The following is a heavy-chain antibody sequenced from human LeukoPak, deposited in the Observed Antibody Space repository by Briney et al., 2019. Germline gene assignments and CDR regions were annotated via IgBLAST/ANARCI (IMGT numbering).Heavy chain of an antibody. J-gene: IGHJ4*02. D-gene: IGHD1-26*01. Sequence: SETLSLTCTVSGGSFSSYYWSWVRQPAGKGLEWIGRVYSTGSTHYNPSLESRVTVSVDTSKDQFPLKLSSVTAADTAVYYCARAPSSGATYFDYWGQGSLVTVSS. CDR1: GGSFSSYY. CDR2: VYSTGST. V-gene: IGHV4-4*07. CDR3: ARAPSSGATYFDY.